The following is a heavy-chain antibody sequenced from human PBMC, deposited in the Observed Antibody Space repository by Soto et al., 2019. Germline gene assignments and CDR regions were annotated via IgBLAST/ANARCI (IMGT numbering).Heavy chain of an antibody. V-gene: IGHV3-53*02. CDR3: AKGDGFILAV. D-gene: IGHD1-26*01. CDR2: TNTGGTT. J-gene: IGHJ6*02. Sequence: EVQVLATGGGLIQPGGSLRLSCAASGFTVNSNYMSWVRQAPGEWLQWVSITNTGGTTYYADSVKGRFTVSRDNSKNTLSLQMNSRRAEDTAVYYCAKGDGFILAVWGQGTTVSVS. CDR1: GFTVNSNY.